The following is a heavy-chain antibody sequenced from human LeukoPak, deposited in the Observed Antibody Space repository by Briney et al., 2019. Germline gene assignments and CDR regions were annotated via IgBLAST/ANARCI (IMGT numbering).Heavy chain of an antibody. J-gene: IGHJ6*02. CDR3: ARGQMGPSSSKV. Sequence: SVKVSCKASGGPFSSYAISWVRQAPGQGLEWMGRIIPILGIANYAQKFQGRVTITADKSTSTAYMELSSLRSEDTAVYYCARGQMGPSSSKVWGQGTTVTVSS. D-gene: IGHD3-16*01. CDR2: IIPILGIA. V-gene: IGHV1-69*04. CDR1: GGPFSSYA.